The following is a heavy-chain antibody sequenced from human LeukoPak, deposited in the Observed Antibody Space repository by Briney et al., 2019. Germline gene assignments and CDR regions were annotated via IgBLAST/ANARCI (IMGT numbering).Heavy chain of an antibody. CDR3: TRLLPEGGVDP. CDR2: IRSKANSYAT. J-gene: IGHJ5*02. CDR1: GFTFSGSA. Sequence: PGGSLRLSRAASGFTFSGSAMHWVRQASGKGLEWVGRIRSKANSYATAYAASVKGRFTISRDDSKNTAYLQMNSLKTEDTAVYYCTRLLPEGGVDPWGQGTLVTVSS. V-gene: IGHV3-73*01. D-gene: IGHD1-14*01.